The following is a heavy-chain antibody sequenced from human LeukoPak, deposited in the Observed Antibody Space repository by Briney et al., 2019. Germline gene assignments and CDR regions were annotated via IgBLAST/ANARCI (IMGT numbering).Heavy chain of an antibody. CDR2: INHSGSI. V-gene: IGHV4-34*01. CDR1: GGSFSGYY. J-gene: IGHJ6*02. Sequence: SETLSLTCAVYGGSFSGYYWSWIRQPPGKGLEWIGEINHSGSINYNPSLKSRVTISVDTSKNQFSLKLSSVTAADTAVYYCARGPPRITMIVVVMNYYYYGMDVWGQGTTVTVSS. CDR3: ARGPPRITMIVVVMNYYYYGMDV. D-gene: IGHD3-22*01.